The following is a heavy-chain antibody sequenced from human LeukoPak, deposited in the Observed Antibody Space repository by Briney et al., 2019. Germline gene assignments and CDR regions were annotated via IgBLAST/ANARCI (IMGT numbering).Heavy chain of an antibody. CDR3: ARGGRRRWLQLKLYFDY. CDR2: MNPNSGNT. J-gene: IGHJ4*02. Sequence: GASVKVSCKASGYTFTSYDINWVRQATGQGLEWMGWMNPNSGNTGYAQKFQGRVTMTRNTSISTAYMELSSLRSEDTAVYYCARGGRRRWLQLKLYFDYWGQGTLVTVSS. CDR1: GYTFTSYD. V-gene: IGHV1-8*01. D-gene: IGHD5-24*01.